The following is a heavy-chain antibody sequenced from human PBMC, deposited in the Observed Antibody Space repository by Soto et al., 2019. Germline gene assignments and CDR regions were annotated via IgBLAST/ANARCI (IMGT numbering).Heavy chain of an antibody. CDR2: ISGSGGST. CDR1: GFTFSSYA. D-gene: IGHD5-12*01. Sequence: EVQLLESGGGLVQPGGSLRLSCAASGFTFSSYAMSWVRQAPGKGLEWVSAISGSGGSTYYADSVKGRFTISRDNSKNTLYLPMNSLRADDAAVYYCAKDWGIVATSIFDYWGQGTLVTVSS. V-gene: IGHV3-23*01. CDR3: AKDWGIVATSIFDY. J-gene: IGHJ4*02.